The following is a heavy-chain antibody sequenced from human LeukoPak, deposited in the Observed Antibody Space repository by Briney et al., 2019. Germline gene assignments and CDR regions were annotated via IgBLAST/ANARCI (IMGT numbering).Heavy chain of an antibody. V-gene: IGHV4-31*03. Sequence: PSQTLSLTCTVSGRSMSSGGYYWSWIRQHPGKGLEWIGYIYYSGSTYYNPSLKSRVTITVDTSKNQFSLKLSSVTAADTAVYYCAREAADPLGGDYFDYWGQGTLVTVSS. CDR1: GRSMSSGGYY. CDR2: IYYSGST. D-gene: IGHD3-16*01. CDR3: AREAADPLGGDYFDY. J-gene: IGHJ4*02.